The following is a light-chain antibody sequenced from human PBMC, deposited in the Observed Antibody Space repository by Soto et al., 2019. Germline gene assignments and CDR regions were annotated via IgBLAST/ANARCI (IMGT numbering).Light chain of an antibody. V-gene: IGKV3-15*01. CDR2: GAS. J-gene: IGKJ1*01. CDR1: QSVSSN. CDR3: QQYNNWPQT. Sequence: EIVLTQSPATLSLSPVKISTLSCRASQSVSSNLAWYQQKPGQAPRLLIYGASTRATGIPARFSGSGSGTEFTLTISSLQSEDFAVYYCQQYNNWPQTFGQGTKVDIK.